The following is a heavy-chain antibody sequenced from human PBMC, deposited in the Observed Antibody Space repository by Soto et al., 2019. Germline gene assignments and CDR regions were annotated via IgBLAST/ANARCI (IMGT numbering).Heavy chain of an antibody. Sequence: SETLSLTCAVYGGSFSGYYWSWIRQPPGKGLEWIGEINHSGSTNYNPSLKSRVTISVDTSKNQFPLKLSSVTAADTAVYYCARLGEYYDFWSGTYNWFDPWGQGTLVTVSS. D-gene: IGHD3-3*01. J-gene: IGHJ5*02. CDR1: GGSFSGYY. V-gene: IGHV4-34*01. CDR3: ARLGEYYDFWSGTYNWFDP. CDR2: INHSGST.